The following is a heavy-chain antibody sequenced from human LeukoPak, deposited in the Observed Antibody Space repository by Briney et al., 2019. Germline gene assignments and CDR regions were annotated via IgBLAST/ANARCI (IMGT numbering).Heavy chain of an antibody. CDR3: VRRQDSSGWTFDY. V-gene: IGHV3-74*01. CDR2: INSDGSST. Sequence: GGSLRLSCAASGFTFSSYWMYWVRQAPGKGLVWVSRINSDGSSTSYADSVKGQFTISRDNGKNTLYLQMNSLRAEDTAVYYCVRRQDSSGWTFDYWGQGTLVTVSS. J-gene: IGHJ4*02. D-gene: IGHD6-19*01. CDR1: GFTFSSYW.